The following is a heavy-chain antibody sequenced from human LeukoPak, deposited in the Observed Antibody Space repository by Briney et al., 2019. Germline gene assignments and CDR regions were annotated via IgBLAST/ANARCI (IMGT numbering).Heavy chain of an antibody. CDR1: GGSISSGGYY. J-gene: IGHJ4*02. Sequence: SETLSLTCTVSGGSISSGGYYWSWIRQHPGKGLEWIGYIYYSGSTYYNPSLKSRVTISVDTSKNQFSLKLSSVTAADTAVYYCARDVIGMGKSDYWGQGTLVTVSS. V-gene: IGHV4-31*03. CDR3: ARDVIGMGKSDY. CDR2: IYYSGST. D-gene: IGHD2/OR15-2a*01.